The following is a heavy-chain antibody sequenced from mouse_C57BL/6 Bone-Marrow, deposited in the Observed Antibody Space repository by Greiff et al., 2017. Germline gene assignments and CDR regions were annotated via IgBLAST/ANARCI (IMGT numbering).Heavy chain of an antibody. V-gene: IGHV14-4*01. J-gene: IGHJ3*01. CDR2: IDPENGDT. D-gene: IGHD1-1*01. Sequence: EVKLMESGAELVRPGASVKLSCTASGFNIKDDYMHWVKQRPEQGLEWIGWIDPENGDTEYASKFQGKATITADTSSNTAYLQLSSLTSEDAAVYYCTTDYYYGSSLFAYWGQGTLVTVSA. CDR1: GFNIKDDY. CDR3: TTDYYYGSSLFAY.